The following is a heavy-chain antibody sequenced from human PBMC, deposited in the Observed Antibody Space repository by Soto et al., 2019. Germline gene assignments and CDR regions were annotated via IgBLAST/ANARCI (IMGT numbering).Heavy chain of an antibody. J-gene: IGHJ5*02. V-gene: IGHV4-39*01. CDR2: IYYSERTSYNSGST. CDR1: GDSMTSSSYS. Sequence: SETLSLTCTVSGDSMTSSSYSWGWIRQPPGKGLEWVGSIYYSERTSYNSGSTYYSPSLKSRVAISGDTSKGQLSLKLSSVTAADTAVYYCARHTRNQFDPWGQGTLVTVSS. CDR3: ARHTRNQFDP.